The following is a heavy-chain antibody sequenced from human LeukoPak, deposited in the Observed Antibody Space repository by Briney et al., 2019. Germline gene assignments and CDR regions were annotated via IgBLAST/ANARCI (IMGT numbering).Heavy chain of an antibody. D-gene: IGHD6-13*01. CDR1: GVSIGGYY. J-gene: IGHJ3*02. V-gene: IGHV4-59*08. CDR2: THHSGTT. CDR3: ASRGSSWYTAFDI. Sequence: SETLSLTCTVSGVSIGGYYWSWLRQPPGKGLEWLGYTHHSGTTNYNPSVGSRLTTSVDTSRKQVSLKLSSVTAADTAVYYCASRGSSWYTAFDIWGQGTMVTVSS.